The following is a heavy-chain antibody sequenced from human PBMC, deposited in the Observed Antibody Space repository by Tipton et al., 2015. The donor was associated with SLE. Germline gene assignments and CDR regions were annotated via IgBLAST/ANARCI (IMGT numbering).Heavy chain of an antibody. J-gene: IGHJ2*01. CDR2: IYYTGSS. CDR3: AREFLNPVTTVHYYFDL. V-gene: IGHV4-59*12. CDR1: GGSMNDYY. Sequence: TLSLTCTVSGGSMNDYYWSWIRQPPGKGLEWIGYIYYTGSSNHNPSLKSRVTMSVDTSKNHFSLKLISVTAADTAVYYCAREFLNPVTTVHYYFDLWGRGTLVTVSS. D-gene: IGHD4-11*01.